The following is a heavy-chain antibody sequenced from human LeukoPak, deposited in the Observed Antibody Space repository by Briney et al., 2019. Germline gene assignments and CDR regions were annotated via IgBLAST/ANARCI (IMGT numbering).Heavy chain of an antibody. CDR2: ISGSGGST. V-gene: IGHV3-23*01. D-gene: IGHD5-24*01. CDR3: AKDGDGYNSYYYFDY. Sequence: AGSLRLSCAASGFTFSSNGMSWVRQAPGKGLEWVSAISGSGGSTYYADSVKGRFTISRDNSKNTLYLQMNSLRAEDTAVYYCAKDGDGYNSYYYFDYWGQGTLVTVSS. CDR1: GFTFSSNG. J-gene: IGHJ4*02.